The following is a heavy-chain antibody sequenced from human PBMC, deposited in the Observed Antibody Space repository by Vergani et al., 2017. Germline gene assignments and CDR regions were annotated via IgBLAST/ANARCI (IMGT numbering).Heavy chain of an antibody. Sequence: EVQLVESGGGLVKPGGSLRLSCAASGFTFSSYSMNWVRQAPGKGLEWVSSISSSSSYIYYADSLKGRFTISRDNAKNSLYLQMNSLRAEDTAVYYCARRMVRGNWFDPWGQGTLVTVSS. D-gene: IGHD3-10*01. CDR1: GFTFSSYS. J-gene: IGHJ5*02. CDR3: ARRMVRGNWFDP. V-gene: IGHV3-21*01. CDR2: ISSSSSYI.